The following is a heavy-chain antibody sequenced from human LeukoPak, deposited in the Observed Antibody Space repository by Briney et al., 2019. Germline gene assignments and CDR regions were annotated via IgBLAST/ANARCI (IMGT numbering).Heavy chain of an antibody. D-gene: IGHD1-26*01. CDR1: GGSISSSNYS. Sequence: ASETLSLTCTVSGGSISSSNYSWGWIRQPPGKGLEWIGSIYYSGSTYYNPSLKSRVTISVDTSKNQFSLKLSSVTAADTAVYYCARTQSTIPAHSSGARLNPSPFDYWGQGTLVTVSS. J-gene: IGHJ4*02. CDR3: ARTQSTIPAHSSGARLNPSPFDY. V-gene: IGHV4-39*07. CDR2: IYYSGST.